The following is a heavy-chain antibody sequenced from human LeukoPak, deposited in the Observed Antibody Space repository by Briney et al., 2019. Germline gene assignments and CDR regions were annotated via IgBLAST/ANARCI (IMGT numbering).Heavy chain of an antibody. J-gene: IGHJ4*02. CDR2: IRYDGSNK. CDR1: GFTFSSYS. CDR3: ARMYISSWYFFDY. V-gene: IGHV3-30*02. Sequence: GGSLRLSCAASGFTFSSYSMNWVRQAPGKGLEWVAFIRYDGSNKYYADSVKGRFTISRDNSKNTLYLQMNSLRAEDTAVYYCARMYISSWYFFDYWGQGTLVTVSS. D-gene: IGHD6-13*01.